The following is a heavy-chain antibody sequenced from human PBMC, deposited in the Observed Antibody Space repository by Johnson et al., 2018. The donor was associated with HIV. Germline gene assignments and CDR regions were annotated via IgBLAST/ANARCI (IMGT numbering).Heavy chain of an antibody. Sequence: VQLVESGGGLVQPGGSLRLSCAASGFTFSSYDMHWVRQATGKGLEWVSAIGTAGDTYYPGSVKGRFTISRENAKNSLYLQMNSLRAGDTAVYYCAKDQSTVVVPNAFDIWGQGTMVTVSS. CDR1: GFTFSSYD. V-gene: IGHV3-13*01. J-gene: IGHJ3*02. CDR3: AKDQSTVVVPNAFDI. CDR2: IGTAGDT. D-gene: IGHD3-22*01.